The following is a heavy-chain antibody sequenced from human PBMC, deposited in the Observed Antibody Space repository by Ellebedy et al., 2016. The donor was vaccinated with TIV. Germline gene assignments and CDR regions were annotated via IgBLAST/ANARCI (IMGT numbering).Heavy chain of an antibody. D-gene: IGHD3-22*01. CDR2: INAGNGNT. Sequence: AASVKVSCKASGYTFTTYAMHWVRQAPGQRLEWMEWINAGNGNTEYSQKFQGRVTITRDTSASTAYMQLSSLRSEDTAVYYCARGYYDSTSGGFDPWGQGTLVTVSS. J-gene: IGHJ5*02. CDR3: ARGYYDSTSGGFDP. CDR1: GYTFTTYA. V-gene: IGHV1-3*01.